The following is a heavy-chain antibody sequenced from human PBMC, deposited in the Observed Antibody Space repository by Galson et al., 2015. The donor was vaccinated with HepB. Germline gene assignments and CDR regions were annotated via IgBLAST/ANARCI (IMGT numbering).Heavy chain of an antibody. CDR3: ARSGVIAFDI. V-gene: IGHV3-74*01. Sequence: SLRLSCAASGFTFSSCWMHWVRQAPGKGLVWVSRIKTDGSSTSHADSVKGRFTISRDNAKNTLYLQMNSLRAEDTAVYYCARSGVIAFDIWGQGTMVTVSS. CDR1: GFTFSSCW. D-gene: IGHD2-21*01. CDR2: IKTDGSST. J-gene: IGHJ3*02.